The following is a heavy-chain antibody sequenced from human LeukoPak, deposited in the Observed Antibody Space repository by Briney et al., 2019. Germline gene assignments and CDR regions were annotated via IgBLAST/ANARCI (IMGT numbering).Heavy chain of an antibody. V-gene: IGHV1-69-2*01. CDR3: ASGGRIVGATGDAFDI. D-gene: IGHD1-26*01. J-gene: IGHJ3*02. CDR2: VDPEDGET. Sequence: ASVKISCKVSGYTFTDYYMHWVQQAPGKGLEWMGLVDPEDGETIYAEKFQGRVTITADTSTDTAYMELSSLRSEDTAVYYCASGGRIVGATGDAFDIWDQGTMVTVSS. CDR1: GYTFTDYY.